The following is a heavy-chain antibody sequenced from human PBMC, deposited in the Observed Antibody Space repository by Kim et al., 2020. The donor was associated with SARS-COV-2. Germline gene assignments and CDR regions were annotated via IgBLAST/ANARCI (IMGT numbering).Heavy chain of an antibody. D-gene: IGHD4-17*01. CDR2: INGDGGRI. J-gene: IGHJ4*02. V-gene: IGHV3-23*01. CDR1: GFTFSNYA. Sequence: GGSLRLSCAASGFTFSNYAMSWVRQTPGKGLEWVSTINGDGGRIYNADSMKGRFTISRDNSQNTLYLQMNSLRADDTAVYYCAKVQPPGATVVTPIDYWGQGTLVTVSS. CDR3: AKVQPPGATVVTPIDY.